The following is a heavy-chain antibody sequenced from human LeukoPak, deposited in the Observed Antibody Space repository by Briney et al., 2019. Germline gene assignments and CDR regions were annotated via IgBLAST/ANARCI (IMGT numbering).Heavy chain of an antibody. D-gene: IGHD3-22*01. Sequence: GGSLRLSCAASGFTFSSYGMHWVRQAPGKGLEWVAVISYDGSNKYYADSVKGRFTISRDNSKNTLYLQMNSLRAEDTAVYYCAKETYDSSGLPDYWGQGTLVTVSS. CDR3: AKETYDSSGLPDY. CDR2: ISYDGSNK. CDR1: GFTFSSYG. J-gene: IGHJ4*02. V-gene: IGHV3-30*18.